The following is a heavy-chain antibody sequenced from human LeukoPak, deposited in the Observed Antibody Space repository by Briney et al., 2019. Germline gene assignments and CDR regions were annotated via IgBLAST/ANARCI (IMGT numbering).Heavy chain of an antibody. D-gene: IGHD3-10*01. CDR2: ITSSGSTV. CDR3: ARCGPMVRGVPFDY. Sequence: TGGSLRLSCAASGFMFRDAAMTWVRQAPGKGLEWVSYITSSGSTVYYADSVKGRFTISRDNAKNSLYLQMNSLRDEDTAMYYCARCGPMVRGVPFDYWGQGTLVTVSS. CDR1: GFMFRDAA. V-gene: IGHV3-48*02. J-gene: IGHJ4*02.